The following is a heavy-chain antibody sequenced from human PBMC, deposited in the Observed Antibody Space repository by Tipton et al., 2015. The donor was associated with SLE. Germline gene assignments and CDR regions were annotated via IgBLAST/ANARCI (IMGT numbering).Heavy chain of an antibody. J-gene: IGHJ1*01. CDR3: ARPMDYAGYFQH. V-gene: IGHV4-4*08. CDR1: GGSISSHY. CDR2: IYTSGST. Sequence: GLVKPSETLSLTCTVSGGSISSHYWSWIRQPPGKGLEWIGYIYTSGSTNYNPSLKSRVTISVDTSKNQFSLKLSSVTAADTAVYYCARPMDYAGYFQHWGQGTLVTVSS. D-gene: IGHD4-17*01.